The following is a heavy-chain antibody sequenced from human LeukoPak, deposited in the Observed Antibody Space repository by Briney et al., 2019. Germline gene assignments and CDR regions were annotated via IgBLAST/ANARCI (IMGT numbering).Heavy chain of an antibody. D-gene: IGHD4-17*01. CDR1: GFTFTSSA. J-gene: IGHJ3*02. CDR2: IVVGSGNT. Sequence: EASVKVSCKASGFTFTSSAGQWVRQARGQRLEWIGWIVVGSGNTNYAQKFQERVTITRDMSTSTAYMELSSLRSEDTAVYYCAAATTVTTVDAFDIWGQGTMVTVSS. CDR3: AAATTVTTVDAFDI. V-gene: IGHV1-58*01.